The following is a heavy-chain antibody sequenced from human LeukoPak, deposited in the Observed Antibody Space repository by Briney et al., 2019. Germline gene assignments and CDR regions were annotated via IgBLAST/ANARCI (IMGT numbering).Heavy chain of an antibody. CDR3: ARRRQSGWGIDY. CDR1: GGSFSGYY. V-gene: IGHV4-34*01. D-gene: IGHD1-26*01. Sequence: SETLSLTCAVYGGSFSGYYWSWIRQPPGKGLEWIGEINHSGSTNYNPSLKSRVTISVDASKNQFSLKLSSVTAADTAVYYCARRRQSGWGIDYWGQGTLVTVSS. J-gene: IGHJ4*02. CDR2: INHSGST.